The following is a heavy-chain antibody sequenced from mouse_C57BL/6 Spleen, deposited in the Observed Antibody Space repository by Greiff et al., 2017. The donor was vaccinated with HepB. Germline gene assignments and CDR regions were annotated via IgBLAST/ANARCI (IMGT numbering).Heavy chain of an antibody. CDR2: ISYDGSN. CDR3: ARETYYYGSLYFDY. Sequence: DVHLVESGPGLVKPSQSLSLTCSVTGYSITSGYYWNWIRQFPGNKLEWMGYISYDGSNNYNPSLKNRISITRDTSKNQFFLKLNSVTTEDTATYYCARETYYYGSLYFDYWGQGTTLTVSS. CDR1: GYSITSGYY. V-gene: IGHV3-6*01. J-gene: IGHJ2*01. D-gene: IGHD1-1*01.